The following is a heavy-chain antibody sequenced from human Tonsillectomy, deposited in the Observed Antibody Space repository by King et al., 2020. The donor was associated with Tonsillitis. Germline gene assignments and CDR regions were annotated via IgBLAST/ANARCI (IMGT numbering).Heavy chain of an antibody. CDR3: AKGGEAVAVWFDP. D-gene: IGHD6-19*01. V-gene: IGHV3-23*04. Sequence: VQLVESGGGLVQPGGSLRLSCAASGFTFSNYAMSWVRQAPGKGLEWVSTISGSGRNTYYADSVKGRFTISRDNSKNTQYLQMNSLRAEDTAVYYCAKGGEAVAVWFDPWGQGTLVTVSP. J-gene: IGHJ5*02. CDR1: GFTFSNYA. CDR2: ISGSGRNT.